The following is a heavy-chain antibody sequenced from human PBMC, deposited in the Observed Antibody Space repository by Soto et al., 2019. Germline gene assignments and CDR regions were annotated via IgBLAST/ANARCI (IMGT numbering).Heavy chain of an antibody. CDR1: GFIFSSYG. V-gene: IGHV3-30*03. Sequence: QVQVVESGGGVVQPGKSLRLSCAASGFIFSSYGIHWVRQAPGKGLEWLGVISFDGSDKYYADSVKGRFTISRDNSKNTVYLQMDSLNTEDTAVYYCARPPNWLFIPLDFWGQGTLVTVSS. D-gene: IGHD3-9*01. J-gene: IGHJ4*02. CDR3: ARPPNWLFIPLDF. CDR2: ISFDGSDK.